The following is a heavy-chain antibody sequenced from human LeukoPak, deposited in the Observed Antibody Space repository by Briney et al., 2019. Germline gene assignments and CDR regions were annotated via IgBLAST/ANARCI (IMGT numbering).Heavy chain of an antibody. CDR3: ARDLPCGGDCEGYYFDY. V-gene: IGHV3-7*01. D-gene: IGHD2-21*02. Sequence: GGSLRLSCAASGFTFSSYWMSWVRQAPGKGLEWVANIKQDGSEKYYVDSVKGRFTISRDNAKNSLYLQMNSLRAEDTAVYYCARDLPCGGDCEGYYFDYWGQGTLVTVSS. CDR2: IKQDGSEK. CDR1: GFTFSSYW. J-gene: IGHJ4*02.